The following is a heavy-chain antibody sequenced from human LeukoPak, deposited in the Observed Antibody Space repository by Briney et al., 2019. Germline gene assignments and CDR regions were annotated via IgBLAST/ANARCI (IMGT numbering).Heavy chain of an antibody. CDR1: GLSFSSFA. V-gene: IGHV3-23*01. CDR2: ITGGHYAT. J-gene: IGHJ5*02. Sequence: PGGSLGLSCAASGLSFSSFAMTWVRQAPGKGLEWVSSITGGHYATYNTDSVKGRFTISRDNAKNTLYLQMNSLRADDTAIYYCTKDPNGDYIGAFDPWGQGTLVTVSS. D-gene: IGHD4-17*01. CDR3: TKDPNGDYIGAFDP.